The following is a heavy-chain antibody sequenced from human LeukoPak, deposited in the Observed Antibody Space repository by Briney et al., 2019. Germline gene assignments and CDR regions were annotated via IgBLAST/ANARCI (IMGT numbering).Heavy chain of an antibody. J-gene: IGHJ4*02. CDR2: IYYSGST. CDR3: ARLSGYYGSGIDY. Sequence: SVTLSLTCTVSGGSISSYYWSWIRQPPGKGLEWIGYIYYSGSTNYNPSLKSRVTISVDTSKNQFSLKLSSVTAADTAAYYCARLSGYYGSGIDYWGQGTLVTVSS. CDR1: GGSISSYY. D-gene: IGHD3-10*01. V-gene: IGHV4-59*01.